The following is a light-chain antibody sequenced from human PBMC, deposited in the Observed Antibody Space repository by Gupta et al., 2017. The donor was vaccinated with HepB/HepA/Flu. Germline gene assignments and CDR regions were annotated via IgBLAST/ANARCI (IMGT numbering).Light chain of an antibody. Sequence: QSVLTQPPSVSGAPGQRVTISCPGSRSNIGAGYDVHWYQQLPGTAPKLLIYGNSNRPSGVPDRFSGSKSGTSASLAITGLQAEDEADYYCQSYDSSLSGPYVVFGGGTKLTVL. CDR1: RSNIGAGYD. J-gene: IGLJ2*01. V-gene: IGLV1-40*01. CDR2: GNS. CDR3: QSYDSSLSGPYVV.